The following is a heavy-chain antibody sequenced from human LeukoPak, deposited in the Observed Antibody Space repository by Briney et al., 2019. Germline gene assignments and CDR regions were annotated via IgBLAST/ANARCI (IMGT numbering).Heavy chain of an antibody. CDR1: GYTFIGHY. J-gene: IGHJ3*02. CDR3: ARGGSRWYGDAFDI. V-gene: IGHV1-2*02. D-gene: IGHD6-13*01. Sequence: ASVKVSCKASGYTFIGHYMHWVRQAPGQGLEWMGWFNPNSLSTTFARKFQGRVTMTSDTPTRTAYMDLSSLRTDGTAVYYCARGGSRWYGDAFDIWGQGTMVTVSS. CDR2: FNPNSLST.